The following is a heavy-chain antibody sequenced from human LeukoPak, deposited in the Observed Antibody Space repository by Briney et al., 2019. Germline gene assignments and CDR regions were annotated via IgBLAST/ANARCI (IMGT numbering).Heavy chain of an antibody. CDR2: IRSKAYGGTT. Sequence: PGGSLRLSCTASGFTFGDYAMSWFRQAPGKGLEWVGFIRSKAYGGTTEYAASVKGRFTISRDDSKSIAYLQMNSLKTEDTAVYYCTRAPYCGGDCYSDYWGQGTPVTVSS. D-gene: IGHD2-21*02. CDR1: GFTFGDYA. J-gene: IGHJ4*02. CDR3: TRAPYCGGDCYSDY. V-gene: IGHV3-49*03.